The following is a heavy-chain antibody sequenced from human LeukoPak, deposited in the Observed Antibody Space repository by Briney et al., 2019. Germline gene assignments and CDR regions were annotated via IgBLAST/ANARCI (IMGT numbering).Heavy chain of an antibody. CDR1: GFTFSSYS. D-gene: IGHD3-22*01. CDR2: IRSSGSYI. J-gene: IGHJ4*02. V-gene: IGHV3-21*01. Sequence: GGSLRLSCAASGFTFSSYSMNWVRQAPGKGLEWVSSIRSSGSYIDYSDSVKGRFTISRDNAKNSLYLQMNSLRADDTAVYYCARDGDTSGYTDWGQGTLVTVSS. CDR3: ARDGDTSGYTD.